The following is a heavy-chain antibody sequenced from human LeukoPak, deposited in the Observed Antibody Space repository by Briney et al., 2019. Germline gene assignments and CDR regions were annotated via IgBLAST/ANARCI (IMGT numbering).Heavy chain of an antibody. CDR3: ARRPCSSISCFFDY. CDR1: GYSFTSYW. D-gene: IGHD2-2*01. J-gene: IGHJ4*02. CDR2: IFPGDSDT. Sequence: KPGESLKISCKGSGYSFTSYWIGWVRQMPGKGLEWVGTIFPGDSDTRYSPSFQGQVTISADKSISAAYLQWSSLKASDTAMYFCARRPCSSISCFFDYWGQGTLVTVSS. V-gene: IGHV5-51*03.